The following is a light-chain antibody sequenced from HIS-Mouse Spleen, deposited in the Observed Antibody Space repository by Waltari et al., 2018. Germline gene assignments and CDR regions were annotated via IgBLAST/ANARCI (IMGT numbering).Light chain of an antibody. J-gene: IGLJ3*02. Sequence: QSALTQPASVSGSPGQSIPISCTGTSRDVGRYNLVSWYPQHPGKAPKLMIYEGSKRPSGVSNRFSGSKSGNTASLTISGLQAEDEADYYCCSYAGSSTWVFGGGTKLTVL. CDR2: EGS. V-gene: IGLV2-23*01. CDR3: CSYAGSSTWV. CDR1: SRDVGRYNL.